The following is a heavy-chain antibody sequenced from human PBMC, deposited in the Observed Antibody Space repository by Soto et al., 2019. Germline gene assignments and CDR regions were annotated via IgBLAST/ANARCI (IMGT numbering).Heavy chain of an antibody. V-gene: IGHV3-30*18. CDR2: ISYDGSNK. Sequence: QVQLVESGGGVVQPGRSLRLSCAASGFTFSSYGMHWVRQAPGKGLEWVAVISYDGSNKYYADSVKGRFTISRDNSKNTLYLQMNSLRAEDTAVYYCAKDYYGSGSYYNGAFVIWGQGTMVTVSS. D-gene: IGHD3-10*01. J-gene: IGHJ3*02. CDR3: AKDYYGSGSYYNGAFVI. CDR1: GFTFSSYG.